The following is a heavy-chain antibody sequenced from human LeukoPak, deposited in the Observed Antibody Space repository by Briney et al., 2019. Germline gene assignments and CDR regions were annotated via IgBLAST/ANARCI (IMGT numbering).Heavy chain of an antibody. V-gene: IGHV4-34*01. Sequence: SETLSLTCAVYGGSFSGYYWSWIRQPPGKGLELIGEINHSGSTNYNPSLKSRVTISVDTSKNQFSLKLSSVTAAGTAVYYCARGQNYGGNFDYWGQGTLVTVSS. CDR1: GGSFSGYY. D-gene: IGHD4-23*01. CDR3: ARGQNYGGNFDY. CDR2: INHSGST. J-gene: IGHJ4*02.